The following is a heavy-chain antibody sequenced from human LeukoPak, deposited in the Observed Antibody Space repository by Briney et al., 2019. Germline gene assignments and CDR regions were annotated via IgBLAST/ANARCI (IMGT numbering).Heavy chain of an antibody. D-gene: IGHD3-22*01. Sequence: GGSLRLSCAASGFTFSNAWMSWVRQGPGKGLEWVGRIKSKTDGGTTDYAAPVKGRFSISRDDSKNTLYLQMNSPKTEDTAVYYCTTEAYYCDSSDFYPDYWGQGTLVTVSS. J-gene: IGHJ4*02. CDR2: IKSKTDGGTT. V-gene: IGHV3-15*01. CDR1: GFTFSNAW. CDR3: TTEAYYCDSSDFYPDY.